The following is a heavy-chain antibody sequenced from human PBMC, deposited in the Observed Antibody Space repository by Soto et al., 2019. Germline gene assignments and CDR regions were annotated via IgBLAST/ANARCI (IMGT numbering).Heavy chain of an antibody. V-gene: IGHV1-69*06. Sequence: SVNVSCKASGGTFSSYAISWVRQAPGQGLEWMGGIIPIFGTENYAQKFQGRVTITADKSTSTAYMELSSLRSEDTAVYYCARGAYSSYRSLYGMDVWGQGTTVTVSS. CDR2: IIPIFGTE. J-gene: IGHJ6*02. D-gene: IGHD6-6*01. CDR3: ARGAYSSYRSLYGMDV. CDR1: GGTFSSYA.